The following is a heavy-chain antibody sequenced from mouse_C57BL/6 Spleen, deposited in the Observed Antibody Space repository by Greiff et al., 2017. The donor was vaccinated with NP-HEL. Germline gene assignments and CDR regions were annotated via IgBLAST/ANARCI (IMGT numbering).Heavy chain of an antibody. CDR2: IDPSDSYT. CDR1: GYTFTSYW. CDR3: ASPGDYDASYYAMDY. V-gene: IGHV1-69*01. J-gene: IGHJ4*01. D-gene: IGHD2-4*01. Sequence: QVQLQQPGAELVMPGASVKLSCKASGYTFTSYWMHWVKQRPGQGLEWIGEIDPSDSYTNYNQKFKGKSTLTVDKSSSTAYMQLSSLTSEDSAVYYCASPGDYDASYYAMDYWGQGTSVTVSS.